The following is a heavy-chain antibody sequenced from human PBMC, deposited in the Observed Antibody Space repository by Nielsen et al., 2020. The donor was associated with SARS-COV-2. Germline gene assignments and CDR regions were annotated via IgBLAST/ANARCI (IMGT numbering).Heavy chain of an antibody. CDR3: ARQGGCCSRTTCSRHYFDS. V-gene: IGHV5-51*01. CDR2: ISHGDSDT. J-gene: IGHJ4*02. Sequence: GGSLRLSCKASGSSFTTYWIGWVRQMPGKGLEWMGVISHGDSDTRYSPAFQGQVTISAAQSITTAYLQLSSLKASDTAIYYCARQGGCCSRTTCSRHYFDSWGQGTLVTVSS. D-gene: IGHD2-2*01. CDR1: GSSFTTYW.